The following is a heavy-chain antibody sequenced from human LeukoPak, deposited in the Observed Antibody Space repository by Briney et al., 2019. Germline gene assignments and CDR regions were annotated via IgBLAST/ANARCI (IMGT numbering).Heavy chain of an antibody. J-gene: IGHJ4*02. Sequence: ASVKVSCKASGYTFTGYYMHWVRQAPGQGLEWMGWINPNSGGTNYAQKFQGRVTMTRDTSISTAYMELSRLRSDDTAVYYCARESGYSSGWLDYWGQGTLVTVSS. CDR1: GYTFTGYY. D-gene: IGHD6-19*01. CDR2: INPNSGGT. V-gene: IGHV1-2*02. CDR3: ARESGYSSGWLDY.